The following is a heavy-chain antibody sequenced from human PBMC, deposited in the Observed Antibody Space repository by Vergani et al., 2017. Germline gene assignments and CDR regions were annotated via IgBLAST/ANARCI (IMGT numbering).Heavy chain of an antibody. CDR3: ARSGPSGGNSAVTAFLDRNNWFDP. D-gene: IGHD2-2*01. CDR2: IYSGGST. CDR1: GFTVSSNY. J-gene: IGHJ5*02. V-gene: IGHV3-53*01. Sequence: EVQLVESGGGLIQPGGSLRLSCAASGFTVSSNYMSWVRQAPGKGLEWVSVIYSGGSTYYADSVKGRFTISRDNSKNTLYLQMNSLRAEDTAVYYCARSGPSGGNSAVTAFLDRNNWFDPWGQGTLVTVSS.